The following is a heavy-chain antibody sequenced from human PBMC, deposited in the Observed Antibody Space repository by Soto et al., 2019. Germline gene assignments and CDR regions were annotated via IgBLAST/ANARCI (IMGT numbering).Heavy chain of an antibody. CDR2: INPSGGST. CDR3: ARDLGYYDFWSGLTSNWFDP. Sequence: ASVKVSCKASGYTFTSYYMHWVRQAPGQGLEWMGIINPSGGSTSYAQKFQGRVTMTRDTSTSTVYMELSSLRSEDTAVYYCARDLGYYDFWSGLTSNWFDPWGQGTLVTVS. D-gene: IGHD3-3*01. V-gene: IGHV1-46*01. CDR1: GYTFTSYY. J-gene: IGHJ5*02.